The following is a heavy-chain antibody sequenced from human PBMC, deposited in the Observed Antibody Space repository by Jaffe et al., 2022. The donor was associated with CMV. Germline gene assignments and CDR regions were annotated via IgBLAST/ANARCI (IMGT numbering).Heavy chain of an antibody. V-gene: IGHV3-11*06. CDR1: GFTFSDYY. J-gene: IGHJ3*02. CDR2: ISSSGSYT. Sequence: QVQLVESGGGLVRPGGSLRLACAASGFTFSDYYMSWIRQAPGKGLEWVSYISSSGSYTNYADSVKGRFVISRDNSKNSLYLQMNSLRAEDTAIYYCARDLVGVAGTLGRAFDIWGQGTMGTVSS. CDR3: ARDLVGVAGTLGRAFDI. D-gene: IGHD6-19*01.